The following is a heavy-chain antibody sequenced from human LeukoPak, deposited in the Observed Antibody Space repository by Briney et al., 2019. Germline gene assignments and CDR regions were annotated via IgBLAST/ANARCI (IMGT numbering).Heavy chain of an antibody. D-gene: IGHD1-1*01. CDR3: ARGRRTGSRDGLLDY. Sequence: PSETLSLTCTVSGGSISSGDYYWSWIRQPPGKGLEWIGYIYYSGSTYYNPSLKSRVTISVDTSKNQFSLTLSSVTAADTAVYYCARGRRTGSRDGLLDYSGQGTLVTVSS. CDR2: IYYSGST. V-gene: IGHV4-30-4*01. J-gene: IGHJ4*02. CDR1: GGSISSGDYY.